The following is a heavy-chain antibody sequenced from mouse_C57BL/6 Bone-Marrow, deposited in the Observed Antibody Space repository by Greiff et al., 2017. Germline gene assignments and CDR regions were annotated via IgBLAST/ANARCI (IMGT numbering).Heavy chain of an antibody. D-gene: IGHD1-1*01. V-gene: IGHV1-55*01. Sequence: QVQLQQPGAELVKPGASVKMSCKASGYTFTSYWITWVKQRPGQGLEWIGDIYPGSGSTNYNEKFKSKATLTVDTSSSTAYMQLSSLTSKDSAVYYCASPSYALAMDYWDQGTSVTVSS. CDR1: GYTFTSYW. J-gene: IGHJ4*01. CDR3: ASPSYALAMDY. CDR2: IYPGSGST.